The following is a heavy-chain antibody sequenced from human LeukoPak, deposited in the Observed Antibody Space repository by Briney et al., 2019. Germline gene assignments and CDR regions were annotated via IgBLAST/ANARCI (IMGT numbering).Heavy chain of an antibody. CDR2: INASGGST. J-gene: IGHJ4*02. V-gene: IGHV1-46*01. Sequence: ASVKVSCKASGYTFTTYYMHWVRQAPGQGLEWMGIINASGGSTSYAQKFQGRVTMTGDTSTSTVYMELSSLRSEDTAVYSCARDPGSYGPSYYFDYWGQGTLVTVSS. D-gene: IGHD5-18*01. CDR1: GYTFTTYY. CDR3: ARDPGSYGPSYYFDY.